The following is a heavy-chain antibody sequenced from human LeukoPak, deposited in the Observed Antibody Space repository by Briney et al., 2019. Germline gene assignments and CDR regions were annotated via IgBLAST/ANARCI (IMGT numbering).Heavy chain of an antibody. V-gene: IGHV1-2*02. CDR1: GYAFIGYC. Sequence: SAAVKVSRKSSGYAFIGYCIHWVRQPPAQGLEWMGWINPNSGGTNYAQKFQGRVTMTRDTSISTAYMELSRLRSDDTAVYYCARTPGYSSSWNFDYWGQGTLVTVSS. D-gene: IGHD6-13*01. J-gene: IGHJ4*02. CDR3: ARTPGYSSSWNFDY. CDR2: INPNSGGT.